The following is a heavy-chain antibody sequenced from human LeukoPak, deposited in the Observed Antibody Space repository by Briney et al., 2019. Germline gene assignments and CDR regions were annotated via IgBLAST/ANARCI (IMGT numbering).Heavy chain of an antibody. V-gene: IGHV4-59*08. J-gene: IGHJ4*02. CDR1: GGSISSYY. Sequence: SETLSLACTVSGGSISSYYWSSIRQPPEKGLEWIGYIYYSGSTSYNPSLKSRVTISVDTSKHQFSLKLSSVTAADTAVYYCARHSYYDSSGYRFDYWGQGTLVTVST. D-gene: IGHD3-22*01. CDR2: IYYSGST. CDR3: ARHSYYDSSGYRFDY.